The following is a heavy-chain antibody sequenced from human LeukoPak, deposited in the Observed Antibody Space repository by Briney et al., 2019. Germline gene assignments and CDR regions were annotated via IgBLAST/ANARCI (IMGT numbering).Heavy chain of an antibody. V-gene: IGHV3-53*01. J-gene: IGHJ4*02. D-gene: IGHD6-19*01. CDR2: IYSGGST. CDR1: GFTFSSHA. CDR3: ASGDSSGWYSPSHLDY. Sequence: GGSLRLSCAASGFTFSSHAMSWVRQAPGKGLEWVSVIYSGGSTYYADSVKGRFTISRDNSKNTLYLQMNSLRAEDTAVYYCASGDSSGWYSPSHLDYWGQGTLVTVSS.